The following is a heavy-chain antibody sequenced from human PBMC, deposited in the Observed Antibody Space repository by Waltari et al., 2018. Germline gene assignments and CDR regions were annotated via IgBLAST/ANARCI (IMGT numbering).Heavy chain of an antibody. Sequence: QVQLVQSGAEVKKPGPSVKVSCKASGGTFSSYAISWVGQAPGQGLEWMGRILPIFGTANYAQKFQGRVTITADKSTSTAYMELSSLRSEDTAVYYFARGYAGATRPPEYWGQGTLVTVSS. CDR1: GGTFSSYA. CDR2: ILPIFGTA. CDR3: ARGYAGATRPPEY. D-gene: IGHD1-26*01. V-gene: IGHV1-69*08. J-gene: IGHJ4*02.